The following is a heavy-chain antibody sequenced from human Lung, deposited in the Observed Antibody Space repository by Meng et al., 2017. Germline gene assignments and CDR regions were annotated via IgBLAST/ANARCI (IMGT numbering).Heavy chain of an antibody. D-gene: IGHD1-1*01. J-gene: IGHJ1*01. CDR1: GFAFTDHW. V-gene: IGHV3-74*01. CDR3: TNDRLNH. CDR2: ITRDGIKP. Sequence: EVDVVESGGGLVPSVGCPRLSCAVSGFAFTDHWMHWVRQGPGKGLVWVSRITRDGIKPTYADSVMAQFTISRDNAKNILYLQMNNLRAEDTAFYYCTNDRLNHWSQGALVTVSS.